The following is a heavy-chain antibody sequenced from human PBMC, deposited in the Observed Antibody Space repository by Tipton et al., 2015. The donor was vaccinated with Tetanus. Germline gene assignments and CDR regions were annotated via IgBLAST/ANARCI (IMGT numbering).Heavy chain of an antibody. CDR2: VYYNGNT. J-gene: IGHJ4*02. D-gene: IGHD2/OR15-2a*01. Sequence: TLSLTCSVSGGSVDSGSYYWGWIRQPPGKGLEWIGNVYYNGNTFYHSSLESRVTISADTSKNQFSLSLVSVTAADTAVYHCARGKVSVYGPHVHYFLDSGGQGTLVTVSS. CDR3: ARGKVSVYGPHVHYFLDS. CDR1: GGSVDSGSYY. V-gene: IGHV4-39*07.